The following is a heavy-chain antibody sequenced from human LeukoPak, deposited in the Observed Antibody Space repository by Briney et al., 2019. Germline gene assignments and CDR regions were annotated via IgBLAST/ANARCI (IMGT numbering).Heavy chain of an antibody. Sequence: PSETLSLTCDVYGGSFSGYYWSWIRQPPGKGLEWIGEINHSGSTNYNPSLKSRVTISVDTSKNQFSLKLSSVTAADTAVYYCGGATYYFDYWGQGTLVTVSS. CDR2: INHSGST. CDR1: GGSFSGYY. J-gene: IGHJ4*02. D-gene: IGHD3-16*01. V-gene: IGHV4-34*01. CDR3: GGATYYFDY.